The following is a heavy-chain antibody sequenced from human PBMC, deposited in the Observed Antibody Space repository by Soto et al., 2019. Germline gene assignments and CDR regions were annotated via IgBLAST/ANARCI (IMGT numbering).Heavy chain of an antibody. CDR1: GYTFTSYG. J-gene: IGHJ5*02. CDR3: ARERDIGWVGAAGWSWFDP. Sequence: GASVKVSCKASGYTFTSYGISWVRQAPGQGLEWMGWISAYNGNTNYAQKLQGRVTMTTDTSTSTAYMELRSLRSDDTAVYYCARERDIGWVGAAGWSWFDPWGQGTLVTVSS. CDR2: ISAYNGNT. V-gene: IGHV1-18*01. D-gene: IGHD2-15*01.